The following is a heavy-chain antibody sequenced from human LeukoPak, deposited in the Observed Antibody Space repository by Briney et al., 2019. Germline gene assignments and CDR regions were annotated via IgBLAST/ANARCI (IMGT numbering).Heavy chain of an antibody. V-gene: IGHV3-30*01. Sequence: GGSLRLSCAASGFTFSSYAMHWVRQAPGKGLEWVAVISYDGSNKYYADSVKGRFTISRDNSKNTLYLQMNSLRAEDTAVYYCTRFRNVRRGSDGYFFDYWGQGTLVTVSS. CDR2: ISYDGSNK. CDR1: GFTFSSYA. J-gene: IGHJ4*02. D-gene: IGHD5-12*01. CDR3: TRFRNVRRGSDGYFFDY.